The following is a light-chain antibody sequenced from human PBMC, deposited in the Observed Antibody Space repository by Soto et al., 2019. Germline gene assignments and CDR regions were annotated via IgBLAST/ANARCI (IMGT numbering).Light chain of an antibody. CDR2: GAS. Sequence: EIVLTQSPGTLSLSPGESATLSCRASQTVSSSFLAWYQQRPGQAPRLLIYGASSRATGIPARFSGSGSGTDLTITINSLETEDFAVYYCQQRSSWPITFGQGTRLEIK. CDR3: QQRSSWPIT. V-gene: IGKV3-11*01. J-gene: IGKJ5*01. CDR1: QTVSSSF.